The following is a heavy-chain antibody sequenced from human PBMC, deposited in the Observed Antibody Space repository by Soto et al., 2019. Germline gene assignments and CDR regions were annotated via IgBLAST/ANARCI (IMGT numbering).Heavy chain of an antibody. Sequence: PGGSLRLSSAASGFSFSSYAISWVRQAPGKGLEWVSSIGGRGGSTYYADPTKARFTISRDNSKNTEYLQMNSLRVEDTAVYYCAKQGDYDFWSSSNNWLDPWGQGTLVTVSS. CDR3: AKQGDYDFWSSSNNWLDP. CDR1: GFSFSSYA. V-gene: IGHV3-23*01. J-gene: IGHJ5*02. CDR2: IGGRGGST. D-gene: IGHD3-3*01.